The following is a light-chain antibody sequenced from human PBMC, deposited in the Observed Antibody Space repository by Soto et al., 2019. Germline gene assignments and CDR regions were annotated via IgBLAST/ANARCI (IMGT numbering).Light chain of an antibody. CDR2: DAS. J-gene: IGKJ1*01. Sequence: DIVWALSPCTLSLSPGFRATLSSSASQSVSSSYLAWYQQKPGQAPRLLIYDASTRATGIPARFSGSGSGTVFTLTISSLEPEDSAVYYCQQRSKWPQTFGQGTKVDIK. CDR3: QQRSKWPQT. V-gene: IGKV3-11*01. CDR1: QSVSSSY.